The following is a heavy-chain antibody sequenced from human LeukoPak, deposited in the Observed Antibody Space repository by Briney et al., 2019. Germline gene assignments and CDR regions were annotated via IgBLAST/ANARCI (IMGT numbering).Heavy chain of an antibody. Sequence: GGSLRLSCAASGFSFKDYYFSWIRQAPGKGLEWVSFINVNGGAMYYADFVKGRFTISRDNAKSSLYLEMNSLRVEDTAVYYCVRGREVRGRSMDVWGKGTTVIVSP. CDR2: INVNGGAM. J-gene: IGHJ6*04. D-gene: IGHD3-10*01. CDR1: GFSFKDYY. V-gene: IGHV3-11*01. CDR3: VRGREVRGRSMDV.